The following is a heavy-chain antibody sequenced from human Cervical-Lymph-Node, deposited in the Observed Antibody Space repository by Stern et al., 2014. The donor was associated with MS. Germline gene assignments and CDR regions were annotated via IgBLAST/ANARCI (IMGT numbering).Heavy chain of an antibody. J-gene: IGHJ5*02. CDR1: GFSLTTSGVG. CDR2: IFWNDDK. Sequence: ITLQESGPPLVKPPQPLTLTCTFSGFSLTTSGVGVGWIRQPPGQALEWLAFIFWNDDKRYSPSLKSRLTITKDTSKNQVVLTMRNMDPMDTATYDCAHRLANIAKGLGGFDPWGQGTLVTVSS. CDR3: AHRLANIAKGLGGFDP. D-gene: IGHD3-10*01. V-gene: IGHV2-5*01.